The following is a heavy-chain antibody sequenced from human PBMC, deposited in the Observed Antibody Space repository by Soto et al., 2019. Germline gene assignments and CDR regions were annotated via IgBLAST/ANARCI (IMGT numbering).Heavy chain of an antibody. Sequence: EVQLVESGGGLVKPGGSLRLSCAASGFTFSNAWMSWVRQAPGKGLEWVGRINSDGSITSYADSVKGQFTISRDNAKNTLYLQMNSLRAEDTAVYYCARGSSSWYVSFDYWGQGTLVTVSS. CDR1: GFTFSNAW. V-gene: IGHV3-74*02. D-gene: IGHD6-13*01. CDR3: ARGSSSWYVSFDY. J-gene: IGHJ4*02. CDR2: INSDGSIT.